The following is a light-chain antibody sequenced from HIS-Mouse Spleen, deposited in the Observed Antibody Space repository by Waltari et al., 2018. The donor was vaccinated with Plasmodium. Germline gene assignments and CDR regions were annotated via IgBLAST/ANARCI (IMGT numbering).Light chain of an antibody. Sequence: DIVMTQSPDSLAVSLGERATINCQSSQSVLYSSNNKNYLAGYQQKPRQPPKLPIYWASTRESGVPDRFSGSGSGTDFTLTISSLQAEDVAVYYCQQYYSTPLTFGGGTKVEIK. CDR3: QQYYSTPLT. CDR2: WAS. CDR1: QSVLYSSNNKNY. J-gene: IGKJ4*01. V-gene: IGKV4-1*01.